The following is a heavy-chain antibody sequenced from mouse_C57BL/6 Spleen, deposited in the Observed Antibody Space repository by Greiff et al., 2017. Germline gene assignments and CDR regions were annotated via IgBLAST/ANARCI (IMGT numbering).Heavy chain of an antibody. CDR2: IDPENGDT. J-gene: IGHJ4*01. CDR1: GFNIKDDY. V-gene: IGHV14-4*01. D-gene: IGHD1-1*01. CDR3: TTRDPTTVVDGDY. Sequence: VQLKESGAELVRPGASVKLSCTASGFNIKDDYMHWVKQRPEQGLEWIGWIDPENGDTEYASKFQGKATITADTSSNTAYLQLSSLTSEDTAVYYCTTRDPTTVVDGDYWGQGTSVTVSS.